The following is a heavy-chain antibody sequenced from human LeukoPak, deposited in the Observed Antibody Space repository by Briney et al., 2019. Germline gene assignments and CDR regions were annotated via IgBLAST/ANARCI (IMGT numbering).Heavy chain of an antibody. V-gene: IGHV3-7*01. CDR1: GFTFSSYA. CDR2: IKQDGSEK. Sequence: GGSLRLSCAASGFTFSSYAMSWVRQAPGKGLEWVANIKQDGSEKYYVDSVKGRFTISRDNAKNSLYLQMNSLRAEDTAVYYCARSPPYDSSGIYYYYYMDVWGKGTTVTISS. CDR3: ARSPPYDSSGIYYYYYMDV. J-gene: IGHJ6*03. D-gene: IGHD3-22*01.